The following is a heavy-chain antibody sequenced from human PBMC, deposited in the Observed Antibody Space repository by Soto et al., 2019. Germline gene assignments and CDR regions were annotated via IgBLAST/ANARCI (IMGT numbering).Heavy chain of an antibody. Sequence: SETLSLTCTFSCGAIINIGYYWSWFRQHPGKGLECIGYVHYSGSSYYNPSLKSRVSMSVDTSKNQFSLKLSSLTAADTAVYYCARDSAHSSGPTYYYGIDVWGQGTTVTVSS. V-gene: IGHV4-31*03. CDR2: VHYSGSS. CDR3: ARDSAHSSGPTYYYGIDV. CDR1: CGAIINIGYY. D-gene: IGHD3-22*01. J-gene: IGHJ6*02.